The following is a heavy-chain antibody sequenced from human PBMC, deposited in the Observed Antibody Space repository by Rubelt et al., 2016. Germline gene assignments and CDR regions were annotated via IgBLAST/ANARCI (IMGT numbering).Heavy chain of an antibody. CDR2: INHSGST. D-gene: IGHD1-14*01. J-gene: IGHJ4*02. CDR1: GGSFSGYY. CDR3: ARAIYDRTTFDY. Sequence: QVQLQQWGAGLLKPSETLSLTCAVYGGSFSGYYWSWIRQPPGKGLEWIGEINHSGSTNYNPSLKSRVTISVDTSKNQFSLKLSAVTAADTAVYYCARAIYDRTTFDYWGQGTLVTVSS. V-gene: IGHV4-34*01.